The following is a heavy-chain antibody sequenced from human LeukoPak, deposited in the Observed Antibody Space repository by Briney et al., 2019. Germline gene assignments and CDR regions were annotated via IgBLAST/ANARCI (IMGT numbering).Heavy chain of an antibody. V-gene: IGHV4-34*01. Sequence: SETLSLICAVYGGSFSGYYWSWIRQPPGKGLEWIGEINHSGSTNYNPSLKSRVTISVDTSKNQFSLKLSSVTAADTAVYSCARGSSAARRYFDYWGQGTLVTVSS. D-gene: IGHD6-6*01. CDR1: GGSFSGYY. CDR3: ARGSSAARRYFDY. CDR2: INHSGST. J-gene: IGHJ4*02.